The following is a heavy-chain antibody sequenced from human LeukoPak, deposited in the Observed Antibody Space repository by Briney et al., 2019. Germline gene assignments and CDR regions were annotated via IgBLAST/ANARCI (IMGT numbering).Heavy chain of an antibody. V-gene: IGHV3-30-3*01. CDR2: ISYDGSNK. Sequence: GGSLRLSCAASGFTFSSYAMNWVRQAPGKGLEWVALISYDGSNKYYADSVKGRFTISRDNSKNTLYLQMNSLRAEDTAVYYCARDRYYYDSSGYYSNFDYWGQGTLVTVSS. CDR1: GFTFSSYA. J-gene: IGHJ4*02. CDR3: ARDRYYYDSSGYYSNFDY. D-gene: IGHD3-22*01.